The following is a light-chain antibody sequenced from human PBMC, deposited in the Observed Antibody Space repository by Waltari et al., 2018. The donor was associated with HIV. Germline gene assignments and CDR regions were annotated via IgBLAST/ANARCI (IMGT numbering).Light chain of an antibody. V-gene: IGKV2-30*01. J-gene: IGKJ2*01. CDR3: MQGTHWPYT. Sequence: VVMTQSPLSLPVTLGQTASISCRSSQSLEYTDGNTCLNWFHQRPGQSPRRLIYKVSDRDSGVPDRFSGSGSGTDFTLKISRVEAEDVGVYYCMQGTHWPYTFGQGTKLEIK. CDR1: QSLEYTDGNTC. CDR2: KVS.